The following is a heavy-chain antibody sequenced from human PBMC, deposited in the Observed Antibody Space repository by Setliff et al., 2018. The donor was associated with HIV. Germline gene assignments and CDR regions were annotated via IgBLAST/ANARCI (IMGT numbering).Heavy chain of an antibody. D-gene: IGHD6-13*01. V-gene: IGHV4-31*03. CDR1: GGSISSGGYY. CDR2: IYYSGST. J-gene: IGHJ4*02. CDR3: ARVARGGHSSRWYYFDY. Sequence: SETLSLTCTVSGGSISSGGYYWNWIRQHPGKGLEWIGYIYYSGSTNYNPSLKSRVTISVDTSKNQFSLKVSSVTAADTAVYYCARVARGGHSSRWYYFDYWGQGTLVTVSS.